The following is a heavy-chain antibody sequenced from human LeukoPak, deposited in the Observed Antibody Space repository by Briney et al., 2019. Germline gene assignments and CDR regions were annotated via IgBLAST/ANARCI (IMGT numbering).Heavy chain of an antibody. CDR2: ISYDGSNK. CDR1: GFTFSSYA. V-gene: IGHV3-30-3*01. Sequence: GSLRLSCAASGFTFSSYAMHWVRQAPGKGLEWVAVISYDGSNKYYADSVKGRFTISRDNSKNTLYLQMNSLRAEDTAVYYCAKDTHSSSSDPRGWFDPWGQGTLVTVSS. D-gene: IGHD6-6*01. CDR3: AKDTHSSSSDPRGWFDP. J-gene: IGHJ5*02.